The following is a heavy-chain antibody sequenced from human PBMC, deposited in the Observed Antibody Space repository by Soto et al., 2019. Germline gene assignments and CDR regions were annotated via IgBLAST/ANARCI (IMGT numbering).Heavy chain of an antibody. V-gene: IGHV4-30-4*01. Sequence: QVQLQESGPGLVKPSQTLSLTCTVSGGSISSGDYYWSWIRQPPGKGLEWIGYIYYSGSTYYNPSLKSLVTISVDTSKNQFSLKLSSVTAADPGVYYCAREPWYGDYDYWGQGTLVTVSS. CDR1: GGSISSGDYY. CDR2: IYYSGST. D-gene: IGHD4-17*01. CDR3: AREPWYGDYDY. J-gene: IGHJ4*02.